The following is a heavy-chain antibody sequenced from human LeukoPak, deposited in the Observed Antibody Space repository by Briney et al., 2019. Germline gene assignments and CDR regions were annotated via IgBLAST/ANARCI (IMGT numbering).Heavy chain of an antibody. Sequence: PGGSLRLSCAASGFTFSSYSMNWVRQAPGKGLEWVSSISSSSSYIYYADSVKGRFTISRDNAKNSLYLQMNSLRAEDTAVYYCAREGHSGCDPMGYWGQGTLVTVSS. J-gene: IGHJ4*02. D-gene: IGHD5-12*01. CDR1: GFTFSSYS. CDR2: ISSSSSYI. V-gene: IGHV3-21*01. CDR3: AREGHSGCDPMGY.